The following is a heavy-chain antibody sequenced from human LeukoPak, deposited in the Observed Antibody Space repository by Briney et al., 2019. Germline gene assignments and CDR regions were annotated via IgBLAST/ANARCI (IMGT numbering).Heavy chain of an antibody. CDR2: SSSGGSAI. J-gene: IGHJ6*03. CDR3: AKDSQYDFVWGSYHYTGYYYMDV. D-gene: IGHD3-16*02. CDR1: GFTFSSYE. V-gene: IGHV3-48*03. Sequence: PGGSLRLSCAASGFTFSSYEMNWVRQAPGKGLEWVSYSSSGGSAIYYADFVKGRFTISRDNSNNTLFLQMNSLRAEDTAIYYCAKDSQYDFVWGSYHYTGYYYMDVWGKGTTVTVSS.